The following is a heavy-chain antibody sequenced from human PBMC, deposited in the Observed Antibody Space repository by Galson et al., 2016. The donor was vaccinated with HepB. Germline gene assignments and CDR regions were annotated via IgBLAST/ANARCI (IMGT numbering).Heavy chain of an antibody. V-gene: IGHV3-66*01. D-gene: IGHD3-16*01. CDR2: IYSVGTP. Sequence: SLRLSCAASGFTVGNNFMSWVRQAPGKGLEWVSLIYSVGTPHYADSVKGRFTMSRGSSKNTLYLQMNSLRADDTAVYFCARDPGGGPTHGYWGQGTLVTVSS. CDR1: GFTVGNNF. J-gene: IGHJ4*02. CDR3: ARDPGGGPTHGY.